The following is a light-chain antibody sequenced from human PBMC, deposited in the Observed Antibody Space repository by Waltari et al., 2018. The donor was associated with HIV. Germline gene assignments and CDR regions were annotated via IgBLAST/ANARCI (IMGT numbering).Light chain of an antibody. CDR3: QQYKNWPPLT. CDR2: AAS. J-gene: IGKJ1*01. Sequence: ETVMTQSPATLSASPGDTVTLSCTASQSIDHKLACYQQKPGQSPRLLFYAASTGATGVPGRFSGSGSGTQFTLTISSLQSEDSALYYCQQYKNWPPLTFGQGTKVEIK. V-gene: IGKV3-15*01. CDR1: QSIDHK.